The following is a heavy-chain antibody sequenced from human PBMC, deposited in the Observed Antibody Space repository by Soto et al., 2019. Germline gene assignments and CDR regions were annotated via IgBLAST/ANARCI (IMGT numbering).Heavy chain of an antibody. CDR1: GFTFDDYA. Sequence: GGSLRLSCAASGFTFDDYAMHWVRQAPGKGLEWVSGISSTTNYIYYGDSMKGRFTISRDNAKNSLYLEMNSLRAEDTAVYYCARESEDLTSNFDYWGQGTLVTVSS. V-gene: IGHV3-21*06. CDR2: ISSTTNYI. J-gene: IGHJ4*02. CDR3: ARESEDLTSNFDY.